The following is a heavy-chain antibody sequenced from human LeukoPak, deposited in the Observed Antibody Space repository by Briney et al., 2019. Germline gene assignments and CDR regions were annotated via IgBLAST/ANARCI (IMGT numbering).Heavy chain of an antibody. V-gene: IGHV4-59*01. D-gene: IGHD2/OR15-2a*01. CDR1: GGSISSYY. CDR3: ARWYCSSTTCYHMDV. Sequence: SETLSLTCTISGGSISSYYWSWIRQPPGKGLEYIGHIYYSGSTDYNPSLKSRVTISVDTSKNQFSLNLSSVTAADTAVYYCARWYCSSTTCYHMDVWGKGTTVTVSS. J-gene: IGHJ6*03. CDR2: IYYSGST.